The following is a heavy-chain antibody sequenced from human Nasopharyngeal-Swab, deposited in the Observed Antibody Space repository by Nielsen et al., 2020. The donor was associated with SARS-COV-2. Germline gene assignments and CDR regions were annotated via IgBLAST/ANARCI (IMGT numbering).Heavy chain of an antibody. CDR3: ARGTISMDV. D-gene: IGHD4/OR15-4a*01. V-gene: IGHV3-33*01. Sequence: GGSLRPSCAASGFTFSSYGMHWVRQAPGKGLEWVAVIWYDGSNKYYADSVKGRFTISRDNSKNTLYLQMNSLRAEDTAVYYCARGTISMDVWGQGTTVTVSS. J-gene: IGHJ6*02. CDR2: IWYDGSNK. CDR1: GFTFSSYG.